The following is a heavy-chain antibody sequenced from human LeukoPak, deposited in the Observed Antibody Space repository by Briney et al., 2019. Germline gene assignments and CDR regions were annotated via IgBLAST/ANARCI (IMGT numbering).Heavy chain of an antibody. D-gene: IGHD3-22*01. CDR1: GGSISSGSYY. CDR3: ARPPLGGSGYYYVN. V-gene: IGHV4-61*02. Sequence: SETLSLTCTVSGGSISSGSYYWSWIRQPAGKGLEWIGRIYTSGSTNYNPSLKSRVTISVDTSKNQFSLKLSSVTAADTAVYYCARPPLGGSGYYYVNWGQGTLVTVSS. CDR2: IYTSGST. J-gene: IGHJ4*02.